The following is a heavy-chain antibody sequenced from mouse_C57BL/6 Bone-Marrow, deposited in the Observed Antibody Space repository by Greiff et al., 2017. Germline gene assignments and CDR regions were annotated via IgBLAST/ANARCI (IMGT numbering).Heavy chain of an antibody. J-gene: IGHJ3*01. CDR2: ISNLAYSI. Sequence: EVKLMESGGGLVQPGGSLKLSCAASGFTFSDYGMAWVRQAPRTGPEWVAFISNLAYSIYYADTVTGRFTISRENAKNTLYLEMSSLRSEDTAMYYCARRGPEGFAYWGQGTLVTVSA. V-gene: IGHV5-15*04. CDR3: ARRGPEGFAY. CDR1: GFTFSDYG.